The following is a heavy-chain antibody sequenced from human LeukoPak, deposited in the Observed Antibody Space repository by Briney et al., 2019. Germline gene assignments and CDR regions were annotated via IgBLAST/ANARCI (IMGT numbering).Heavy chain of an antibody. D-gene: IGHD3-10*02. Sequence: GGSLRLSCGASGFTFDDYWMSWVRQAPGQGLEWVANINQDGSEKYYLDSAEGRFTISRDNAKNSLYLQMNSLRAEDTAVYYCAELGITMIGGVWGKGTTVTISS. CDR1: GFTFDDYW. CDR3: AELGITMIGGV. CDR2: INQDGSEK. V-gene: IGHV3-7*01. J-gene: IGHJ6*04.